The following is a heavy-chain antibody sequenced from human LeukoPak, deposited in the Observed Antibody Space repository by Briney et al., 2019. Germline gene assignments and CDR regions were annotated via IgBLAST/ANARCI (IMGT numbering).Heavy chain of an antibody. J-gene: IGHJ4*02. V-gene: IGHV1-8*01. CDR1: GYTFTNYE. CDR3: ARGYSATLRTTGNDY. CDR2: MNPNSGNT. D-gene: IGHD1-1*01. Sequence: ASVKVSCKASGYTFTNYEINWVRQATGQGLEWMGWMNPNSGNTGYAQNFQGRVAMTRDTSINTAYLDLYSLRSEDTAIYYCARGYSATLRTTGNDYWGQGTLVTVSS.